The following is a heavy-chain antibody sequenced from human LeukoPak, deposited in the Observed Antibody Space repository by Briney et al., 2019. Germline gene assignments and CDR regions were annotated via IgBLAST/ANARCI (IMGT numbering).Heavy chain of an antibody. CDR3: AREGPFCSSNICYGGKDY. J-gene: IGHJ4*02. CDR2: INPNRGGT. CDR1: GYTFTGHY. D-gene: IGHD2-2*01. Sequence: GASVKVSCKASGYTFTGHYMHWVRQAPGEGLEWVGCINPNRGGTNYAQKFQGRVIMTRDTSISTAYMELSRLTSDDTAMYYCAREGPFCSSNICYGGKDYWGQGTLVTVSS. V-gene: IGHV1-2*02.